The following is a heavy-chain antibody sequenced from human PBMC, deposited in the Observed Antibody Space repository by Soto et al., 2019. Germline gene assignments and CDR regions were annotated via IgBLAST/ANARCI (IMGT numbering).Heavy chain of an antibody. Sequence: QVQLVQSGAEVKKPGASVKVSCKASGYTFTSYGISWVRQAPGQGLEWMGWISGYNGNTNYAQKLQGRVTMTTDTSTSTAYMELRSLRSDDTAVYSCARDQHYYDSSGYSDYWGQGTLVTVSS. CDR3: ARDQHYYDSSGYSDY. CDR2: ISGYNGNT. J-gene: IGHJ4*02. D-gene: IGHD3-22*01. V-gene: IGHV1-18*04. CDR1: GYTFTSYG.